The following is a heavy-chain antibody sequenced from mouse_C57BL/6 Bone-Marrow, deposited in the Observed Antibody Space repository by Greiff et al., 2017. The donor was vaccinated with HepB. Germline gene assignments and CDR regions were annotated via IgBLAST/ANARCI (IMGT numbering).Heavy chain of an antibody. CDR1: GYTFTSYW. D-gene: IGHD2-3*01. Sequence: QVQLQQSGAELVRPGSSVKLSCKASGYTFTSYWMHWVKQRPIQGLEWIGNIDPSDSETHYNQKFKDKATLTVDKSSSTAYMQLSSLTSEDSAVYYCARYGYYAWFAYWGQGTLVTVSA. V-gene: IGHV1-52*01. CDR3: ARYGYYAWFAY. J-gene: IGHJ3*01. CDR2: IDPSDSET.